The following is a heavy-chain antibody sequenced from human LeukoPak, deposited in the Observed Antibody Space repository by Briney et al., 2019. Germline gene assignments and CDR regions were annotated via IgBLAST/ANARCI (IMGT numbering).Heavy chain of an antibody. V-gene: IGHV4-59*01. CDR2: IYYSGST. CDR1: GGSISSYY. J-gene: IGHJ4*02. CDR3: ARAGYSSGSYYFDY. Sequence: SETLSLTCTVSGGSISSYYWSWIRQPPGKGLEWIGYIYYSGSTNYNPSLKSRVTISVDTSKNQFSLKLSSVTAADTAVYYCARAGYSSGSYYFDYWGQGTLVTVSS. D-gene: IGHD6-19*01.